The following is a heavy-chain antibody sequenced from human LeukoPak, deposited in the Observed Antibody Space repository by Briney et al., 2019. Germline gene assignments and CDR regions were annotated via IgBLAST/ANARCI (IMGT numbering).Heavy chain of an antibody. Sequence: SETLSLTCTVSGGSISTNTYYWGWIRQPPGKALEWIGSIYYSGSTYYNPSLKSRVTISVDKSKNQFSLKLSSVTAADTAVYYCASRGQLAEGDYWGQGTLVTVSS. CDR1: GGSISTNTYY. CDR2: IYYSGST. J-gene: IGHJ4*02. V-gene: IGHV4-39*07. CDR3: ASRGQLAEGDY. D-gene: IGHD6-6*01.